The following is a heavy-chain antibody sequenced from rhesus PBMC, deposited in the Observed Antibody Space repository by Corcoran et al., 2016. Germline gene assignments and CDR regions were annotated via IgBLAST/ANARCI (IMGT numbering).Heavy chain of an antibody. Sequence: QLQLQESGPGLVKPSETLSLTCAVSGGSISGYSWSWIRQPPRKGLEWIGDIDGNIAGTNYNPSLKSRVPISKDTSKNQFSLKLRSVTAADTAVYYCARLRQYYFDYWGQGVLVTVSS. CDR3: ARLRQYYFDY. D-gene: IGHD6-25*01. V-gene: IGHV4-81*01. J-gene: IGHJ4*01. CDR2: IDGNIAGT. CDR1: GGSISGYS.